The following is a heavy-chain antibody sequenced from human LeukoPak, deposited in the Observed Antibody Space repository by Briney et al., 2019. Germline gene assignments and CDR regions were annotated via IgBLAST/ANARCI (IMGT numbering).Heavy chain of an antibody. D-gene: IGHD1-26*01. CDR2: IWYDGSNK. CDR3: ARFGVVGATTDGSTNYXXXGMDV. CDR1: GFTFSSYG. J-gene: IGHJ6*02. V-gene: IGHV3-33*01. Sequence: PGRSLRLSCAASGFTFSSYGMHWVRQAPGKGLEWVAVIWYDGSNKYYADSVKGRFTISRDNSKNTLYLQMNSLRAEDTAVYYCARFGVVGATTDGSTNYXXXGMDVWGQGTTVTVSS.